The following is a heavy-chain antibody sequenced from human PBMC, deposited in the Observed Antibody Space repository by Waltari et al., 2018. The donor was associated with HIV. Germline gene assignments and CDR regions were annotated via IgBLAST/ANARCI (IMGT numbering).Heavy chain of an antibody. J-gene: IGHJ4*02. CDR2: ISYDGSDK. D-gene: IGHD1-1*01. CDR3: AREAVTTNYYFDN. Sequence: VQLVESGGGVVQPGRSLRLSCTGPGFTFNNYILHWVRQAPGKGLEWIALISYDGSDKDYADSLRGRFTISRDNSKNTLFLQMDSLRIEDTALYYCAREAVTTNYYFDNWGQGTLVTVSS. CDR1: GFTFNNYI. V-gene: IGHV3-30*04.